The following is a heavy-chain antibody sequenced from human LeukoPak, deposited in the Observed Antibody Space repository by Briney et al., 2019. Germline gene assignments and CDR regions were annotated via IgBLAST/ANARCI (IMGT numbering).Heavy chain of an antibody. J-gene: IGHJ4*02. CDR2: ISGSGGST. CDR1: GFTFSSYA. D-gene: IGHD6-13*01. V-gene: IGHV3-23*01. CDR3: AKDSKGGSSSWYGGPPIILLDY. Sequence: PGGSLRLSCAASGFTFSSYAMSWVRQALGKGLEWVSAISGSGGSTYYADSVKGRFTISRDNSKNTLYLQMNSLRAEDTAVYYCAKDSKGGSSSWYGGPPIILLDYWGQGTLVTVSS.